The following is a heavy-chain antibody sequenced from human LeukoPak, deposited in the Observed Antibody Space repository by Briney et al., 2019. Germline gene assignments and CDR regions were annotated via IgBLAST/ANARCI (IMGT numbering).Heavy chain of an antibody. CDR1: GFTFRSYG. CDR2: IWYDGSNK. CDR3: ARALDYYYYGMDV. Sequence: GGSLRLSCAASGFTFRSYGMHWVRQAPGKGLEWVTVIWYDGSNKYYADSVKGRFTISRDNSKNTLYLQMNSLRAEDTAVYYCARALDYYYYGMDVWGQGTTVTVSS. V-gene: IGHV3-33*01. J-gene: IGHJ6*02.